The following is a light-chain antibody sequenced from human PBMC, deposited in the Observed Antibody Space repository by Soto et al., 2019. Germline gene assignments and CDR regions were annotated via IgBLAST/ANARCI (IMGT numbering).Light chain of an antibody. J-gene: IGLJ1*01. CDR1: SSDIGTYNF. Sequence: QSALTQPASVSGSPGQSITISCTGTSSDIGTYNFVSWYQQHPGQAPKLMVFDVSNRPSGVSNRFSGSKSGNTASLTISGLQAEDEADYYCSAYKASTSYVFGSGTKLTVL. V-gene: IGLV2-14*03. CDR2: DVS. CDR3: SAYKASTSYV.